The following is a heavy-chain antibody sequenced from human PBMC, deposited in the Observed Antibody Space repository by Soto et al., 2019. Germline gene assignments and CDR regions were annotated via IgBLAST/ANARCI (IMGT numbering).Heavy chain of an antibody. CDR3: ARDAPPAAIWAYYYYYGMDV. D-gene: IGHD2-2*01. CDR2: INPNSGGT. Sequence: ASVKVSCKASGYTFTGYYMHWVRQAPGQGLEWMGWINPNSGGTNYAQKFQGRVTMTRDTSISTAYMELSRLRSDDTAVYCCARDAPPAAIWAYYYYYGMDVWGQGTTVTAP. CDR1: GYTFTGYY. V-gene: IGHV1-2*02. J-gene: IGHJ6*02.